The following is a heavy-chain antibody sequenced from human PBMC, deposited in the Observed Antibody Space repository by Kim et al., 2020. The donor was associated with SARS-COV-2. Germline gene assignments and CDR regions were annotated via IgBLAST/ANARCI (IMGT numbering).Heavy chain of an antibody. Sequence: SETLSLTCTVSGGFISSDYWAWIRQSPGKGLEWIASISNTGTTKTTPSLESRVTMSFDAPKGQFSLGLSSLTAADTAIYYCARDLHNTCWRYLDPWGPGIPVPVSS. J-gene: IGHJ5*02. CDR2: ISNTGTT. D-gene: IGHD1-1*01. CDR3: ARDLHNTCWRYLDP. CDR1: GGFISSDY. V-gene: IGHV4-59*01.